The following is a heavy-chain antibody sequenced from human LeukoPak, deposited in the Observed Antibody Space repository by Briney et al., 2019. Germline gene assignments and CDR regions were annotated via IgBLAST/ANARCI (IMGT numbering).Heavy chain of an antibody. CDR2: VHLNGRT. CDR1: GGSISTTNW. D-gene: IGHD2/OR15-2a*01. Sequence: SGTLSLTCDVSGGSISTTNWWTWVRQPPGGGLEWIGEVHLNGRTHYSPSLESRVTMSVDMSENHISPQLTSVTAADTAVYYCAREGGFYRPLDYSGPGTLVIVSS. J-gene: IGHJ4*02. V-gene: IGHV4-4*02. CDR3: AREGGFYRPLDY.